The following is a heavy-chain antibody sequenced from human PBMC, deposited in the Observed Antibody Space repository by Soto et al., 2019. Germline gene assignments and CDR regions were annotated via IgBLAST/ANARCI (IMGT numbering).Heavy chain of an antibody. D-gene: IGHD2-8*01. CDR3: ARDLGAYCTNGVCYNWFDP. V-gene: IGHV4-59*01. J-gene: IGHJ5*02. CDR2: IYYSGST. CDR1: GGSISSYY. Sequence: SETMSLTSTVSGGSISSYYWSWIRQPPGKGLEWIGYIYYSGSTNYNPSLKSRVTISVDTSKNQFSLKLSSVTAADTAVYYCARDLGAYCTNGVCYNWFDPWGQGTLVTVSS.